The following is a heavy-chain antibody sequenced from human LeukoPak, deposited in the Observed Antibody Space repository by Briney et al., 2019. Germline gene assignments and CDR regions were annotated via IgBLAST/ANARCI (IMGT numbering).Heavy chain of an antibody. Sequence: PGGSLRLSCAASGFTFSSYAMHWVRQAPGKGLEWVAVISYDGSNKYYADYEKGRFTISRDNSKNTLYLQMNSLRAEDTAVYYCAREGNDFWSGYYSYYYYYMDVWGKGTTVTVSS. CDR1: GFTFSSYA. D-gene: IGHD3-3*01. V-gene: IGHV3-30-3*01. J-gene: IGHJ6*03. CDR2: ISYDGSNK. CDR3: AREGNDFWSGYYSYYYYYMDV.